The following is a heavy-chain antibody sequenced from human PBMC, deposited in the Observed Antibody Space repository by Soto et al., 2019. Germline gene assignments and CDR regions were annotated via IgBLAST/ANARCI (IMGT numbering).Heavy chain of an antibody. J-gene: IGHJ4*02. CDR1: GFTFTTNS. Sequence: PGGSLRLSCAAAGFTFTTNSMSWVRQSPGKGLEWVSAISGDSGSIYYVDSVKDRFTISRDNSQGTLYLQMSSLRAEDTAVYYCAKDYGDPNYYFEYGGQGTMVTVSS. V-gene: IGHV3-23*01. CDR2: ISGDSGSI. D-gene: IGHD4-17*01. CDR3: AKDYGDPNYYFEY.